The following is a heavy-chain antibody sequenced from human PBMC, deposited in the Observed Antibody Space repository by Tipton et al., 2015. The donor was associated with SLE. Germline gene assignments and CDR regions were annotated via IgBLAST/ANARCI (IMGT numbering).Heavy chain of an antibody. J-gene: IGHJ4*02. Sequence: TLSLTCSVSGGSIRNGGYLWSWIRQHPGKGLEWIGYIYYSVTTNYNPSLKSRVTISIDTSKNQFSLKLNSVTAADTAVYYCAREEMISVVRGTTGAYWGQGTLVTVSS. CDR3: AREEMISVVRGTTGAY. CDR2: IYYSVTT. CDR1: GGSIRNGGYL. V-gene: IGHV4-61*08. D-gene: IGHD3-10*01.